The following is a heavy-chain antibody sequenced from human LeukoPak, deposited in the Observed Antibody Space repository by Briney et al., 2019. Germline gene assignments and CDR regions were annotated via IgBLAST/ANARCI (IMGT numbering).Heavy chain of an antibody. Sequence: SETLSLTCTVSGGSISSYYWTWIRQPAGKGLEWIGRIYTSGSTNYNPSLKSRVTMSVDTSKNQFSLNLSSVTAADTAVYYCARIPPYCSGGNCYSIVYWGQGTLVTVSS. CDR3: ARIPPYCSGGNCYSIVY. CDR1: GGSISSYY. V-gene: IGHV4-4*07. J-gene: IGHJ4*02. CDR2: IYTSGST. D-gene: IGHD2-15*01.